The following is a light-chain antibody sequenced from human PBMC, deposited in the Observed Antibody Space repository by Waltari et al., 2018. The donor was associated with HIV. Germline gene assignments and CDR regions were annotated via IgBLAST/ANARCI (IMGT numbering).Light chain of an antibody. CDR1: SSNVGSYNL. Sequence: QSALTQPAPFSRSPAQSLTIPSTETSSNVGSYNLFPWYQQHPGKAPKFMIYEVSKRPSGVSNRFSGSKSGNTASLTISGLQAEDEADYYCCSYAGSSTYVFGTGTKVTVL. J-gene: IGLJ1*01. V-gene: IGLV2-23*02. CDR2: EVS. CDR3: CSYAGSSTYV.